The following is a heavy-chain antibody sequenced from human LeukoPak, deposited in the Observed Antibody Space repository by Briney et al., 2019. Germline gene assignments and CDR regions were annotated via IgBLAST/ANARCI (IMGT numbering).Heavy chain of an antibody. J-gene: IGHJ3*02. CDR2: THQSGST. Sequence: SEALSLTCAVSGGSIIGGGYSWSWIRQPPGKGLEWIGFTHQSGSTYYNPSLKSRVTISEDRSKNQFSLKLSSVTAADTAVYYCARGGAASTLAFDIWGQGTMVTVSS. CDR1: GGSIIGGGYS. V-gene: IGHV4-30-2*01. CDR3: ARGGAASTLAFDI. D-gene: IGHD6-13*01.